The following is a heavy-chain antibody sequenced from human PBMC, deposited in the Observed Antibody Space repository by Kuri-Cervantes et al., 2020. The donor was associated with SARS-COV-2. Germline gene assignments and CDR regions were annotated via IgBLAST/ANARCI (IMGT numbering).Heavy chain of an antibody. D-gene: IGHD2-21*01. V-gene: IGHV3-7*01. CDR3: AREALYCGGDCYSRGLGWFDP. CDR2: IKQDGSEK. CDR1: GFTFSSYW. J-gene: IGHJ5*02. Sequence: GESLKISCAASGFTFSSYWRIWVRQAPGKGLEWVANIKQDGSEKYYVDSVKGRFTISRDNAKNSLYLQMNSLRAEDTAVYYCAREALYCGGDCYSRGLGWFDPWGQRTLVTVSS.